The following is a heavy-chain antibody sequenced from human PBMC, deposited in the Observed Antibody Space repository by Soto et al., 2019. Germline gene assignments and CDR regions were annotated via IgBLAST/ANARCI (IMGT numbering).Heavy chain of an antibody. Sequence: GGSLRLSCAASGFTFSDYYMSWIRQAPGKGLEWVSYISSSSSYTNYADSVKGRFTISRDNAKNSLYLQMNSLRAEDTAVYYCAREAGSSSWYMDYWGQGTLVTVSS. V-gene: IGHV3-11*05. D-gene: IGHD6-13*01. J-gene: IGHJ4*02. CDR1: GFTFSDYY. CDR3: AREAGSSSWYMDY. CDR2: ISSSSSYT.